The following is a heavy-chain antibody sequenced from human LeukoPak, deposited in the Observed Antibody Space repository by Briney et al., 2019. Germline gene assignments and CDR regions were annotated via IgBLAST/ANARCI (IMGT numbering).Heavy chain of an antibody. V-gene: IGHV4-59*12. CDR1: GGSISSYY. Sequence: SETLSLTCTVSGGSISSYYWSCIRQPPGKGLEWIGYIYYSGSTNYNPSLKSRVTISVDTSKNQFSLKLSSVTAADTAVYYCARDLVIAAAGPALWGQGTLVTVSS. CDR3: ARDLVIAAAGPAL. D-gene: IGHD6-13*01. J-gene: IGHJ4*02. CDR2: IYYSGST.